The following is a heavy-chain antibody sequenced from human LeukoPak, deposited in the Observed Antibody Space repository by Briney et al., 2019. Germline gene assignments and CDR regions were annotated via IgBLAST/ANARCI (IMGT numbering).Heavy chain of an antibody. D-gene: IGHD3-3*01. CDR2: IYPGDSDT. V-gene: IGHV5-51*01. Sequence: GESLKISCKGSGYSFTSYWIGWVRQMPGKGLEWMGIIYPGDSDTRYSLSFQGQVTISADKSISTAYLQWSSLKASDTAMYYCARQVGDDFWSGYLYYFDYWGQGTLVTVSS. J-gene: IGHJ4*02. CDR1: GYSFTSYW. CDR3: ARQVGDDFWSGYLYYFDY.